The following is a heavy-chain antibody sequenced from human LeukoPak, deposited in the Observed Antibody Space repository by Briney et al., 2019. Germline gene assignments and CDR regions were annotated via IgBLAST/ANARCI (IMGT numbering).Heavy chain of an antibody. Sequence: GGSLRLSCAASGFTFSSYWMSWVRQAPGKGLEWVANIKQDGSEKYYVDSVKGRFTISRDNAKNSLYLQMNSLRGDDTAIYYCVGGSGWLFDYWGQGTLVTVSS. V-gene: IGHV3-7*01. CDR3: VGGSGWLFDY. CDR2: IKQDGSEK. D-gene: IGHD6-19*01. CDR1: GFTFSSYW. J-gene: IGHJ4*02.